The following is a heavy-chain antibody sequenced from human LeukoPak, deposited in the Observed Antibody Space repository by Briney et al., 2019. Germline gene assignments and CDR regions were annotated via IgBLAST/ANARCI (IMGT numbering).Heavy chain of an antibody. CDR2: INSDGSST. CDR1: GFTFSNYW. Sequence: TGGSLRLSCAASGFTFSNYWMPWVRQAPGKGLVWVSRINSDGSSTTYADSVKGRFTISIDNAKNTLYLQMNNLRAEDTAVYSCARDREIAAGNFFDPWGQGTLVTVSS. CDR3: ARDREIAAGNFFDP. V-gene: IGHV3-74*01. D-gene: IGHD6-13*01. J-gene: IGHJ5*02.